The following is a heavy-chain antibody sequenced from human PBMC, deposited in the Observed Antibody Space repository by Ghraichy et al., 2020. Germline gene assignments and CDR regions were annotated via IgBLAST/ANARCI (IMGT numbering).Heavy chain of an antibody. J-gene: IGHJ6*02. Sequence: ASVKVSCKASGYTFTSYAMHWVRQAPGQRLEWMGWINAGNGNTKYSQKFQGRVTITRDTSASTAYMELSSLRSEDTAVYYCARMVLRYFDYLSAVSFYYGMDVWGQGTTVTVSS. CDR1: GYTFTSYA. CDR3: ARMVLRYFDYLSAVSFYYGMDV. D-gene: IGHD3-9*01. V-gene: IGHV1-3*01. CDR2: INAGNGNT.